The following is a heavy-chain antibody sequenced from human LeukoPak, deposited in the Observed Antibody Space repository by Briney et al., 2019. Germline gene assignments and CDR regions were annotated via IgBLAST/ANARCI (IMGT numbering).Heavy chain of an antibody. J-gene: IGHJ4*02. CDR2: ISYDGSNK. V-gene: IGHV3-30*18. D-gene: IGHD3-10*01. CDR1: GFTFSSYG. CDR3: AKVQLRITMVRGAPDY. Sequence: GGSLRLSCAASGFTFSSYGMHWVRQAPGKGLEWVAVISYDGSNKYYADSVKGRFTISRDNPKNTLYLQMNSLRAEDTAVYYCAKVQLRITMVRGAPDYWGQGTLVTVSS.